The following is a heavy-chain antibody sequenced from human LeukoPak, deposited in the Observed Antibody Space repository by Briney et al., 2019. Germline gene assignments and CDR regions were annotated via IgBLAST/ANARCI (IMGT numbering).Heavy chain of an antibody. V-gene: IGHV3-23*01. CDR1: GFTFRSYA. CDR3: AKDPLPVIATSYFDS. D-gene: IGHD3-10*01. J-gene: IGHJ4*02. Sequence: GGSLRLSCAASGFTFRSYAMSWVRQPPGKGLEWVSIISGSGTNTYYADSVKGRFTISRDNSQNTLYLQMNSLRAEDTAVYYCAKDPLPVIATSYFDSWGQGTLVTVSS. CDR2: ISGSGTNT.